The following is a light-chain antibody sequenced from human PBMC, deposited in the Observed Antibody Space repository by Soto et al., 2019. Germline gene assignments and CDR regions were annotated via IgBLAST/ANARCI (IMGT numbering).Light chain of an antibody. J-gene: IGLJ2*01. Sequence: QPVLTQSPSASASLGASVKLTCTLSSGHSSYAIAWHQQQPEKGPRYLIKLNSDGSHSKGDGIPDRFSGSSSGAERYLTISSLKSEDEADYYCQTWGTGIVVFGGGTKLTVL. CDR1: SGHSSYA. V-gene: IGLV4-69*01. CDR2: LNSDGSH. CDR3: QTWGTGIVV.